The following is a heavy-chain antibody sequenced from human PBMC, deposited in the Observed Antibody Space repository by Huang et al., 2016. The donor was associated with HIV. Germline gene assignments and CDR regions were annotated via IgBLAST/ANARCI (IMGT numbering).Heavy chain of an antibody. V-gene: IGHV1-8*02. CDR3: ARGVRLYKNRDVPPNTSWGYYDYYMDA. J-gene: IGHJ6*03. CDR2: INPISGNK. D-gene: IGHD3-3*01. CDR1: GYTFTNYD. Sequence: QVQLLQSGAEVKKPGASVKISCKTYGYTFTNYDINWVRQANGQGLEGMGVINPISGNKVFIQKCQDRVSMTKTTSTTSAYMELSDLRSDDTAVYYCARGVRLYKNRDVPPNTSWGYYDYYMDAWGKGTTVTVS.